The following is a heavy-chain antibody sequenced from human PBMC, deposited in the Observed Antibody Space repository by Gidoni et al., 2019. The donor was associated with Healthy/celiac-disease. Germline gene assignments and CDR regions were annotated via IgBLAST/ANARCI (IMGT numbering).Heavy chain of an antibody. CDR2: ISYDGSNK. D-gene: IGHD2-2*01. CDR1: GFTFSSYA. Sequence: QVQLLESGGGVVQPGRSLRLSCAASGFTFSSYAMHWVRQAPGKGLEWVAVISYDGSNKYYADSVKGRFTIYRDNSKNTLYLQMNSLRAEDTAVYYCAREPAAMAGSLDYGGQGTLVTVSS. V-gene: IGHV3-30*04. J-gene: IGHJ4*02. CDR3: AREPAAMAGSLDY.